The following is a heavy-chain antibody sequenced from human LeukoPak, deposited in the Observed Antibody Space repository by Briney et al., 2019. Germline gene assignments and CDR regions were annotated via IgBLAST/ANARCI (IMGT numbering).Heavy chain of an antibody. D-gene: IGHD6-13*01. CDR2: ISRDGGST. Sequence: GGSLRLSCAASGFTFDDYAMHWVRQAPGKGLERVSLISRDGGSTYYADSVKGRFTISRDNSKNSLYLQMNSLRTEDTALYYCAKDIRRSSWWSSAYYYYGMDVWGQGTTVTVSS. CDR1: GFTFDDYA. CDR3: AKDIRRSSWWSSAYYYYGMDV. J-gene: IGHJ6*02. V-gene: IGHV3-43*02.